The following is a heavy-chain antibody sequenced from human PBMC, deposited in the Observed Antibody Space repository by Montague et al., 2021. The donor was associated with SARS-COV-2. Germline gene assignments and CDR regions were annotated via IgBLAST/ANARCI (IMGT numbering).Heavy chain of an antibody. CDR3: GRGIVSSNGKGDY. V-gene: IGHV3-11*05. D-gene: IGHD6-13*01. Sequence: SLRLSCAASGFTFSDYYMSWVRQAPGKGLEWVSSISSSSSYTNYADSVKGRFTISRDNAKNSLYLQMNSLRAEDTAVYYCGRGIVSSNGKGDYWGQGTMVTVSS. CDR1: GFTFSDYY. J-gene: IGHJ4*02. CDR2: ISSSSSYT.